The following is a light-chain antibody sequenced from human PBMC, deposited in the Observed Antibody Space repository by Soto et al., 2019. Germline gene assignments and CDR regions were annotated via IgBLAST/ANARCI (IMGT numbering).Light chain of an antibody. CDR1: SSDIGGYNY. V-gene: IGLV2-14*01. CDR3: SSYTSSSTVI. CDR2: DVR. J-gene: IGLJ2*01. Sequence: QSVLTQPASVSGSPGQSITISCTGTSSDIGGYNYISWYQQLPGKAPKFIIYDVRNRPSGVSNRFSGSRSGNTASLTISGLQAADEADYYCSSYTSSSTVIFGGGTKLTVL.